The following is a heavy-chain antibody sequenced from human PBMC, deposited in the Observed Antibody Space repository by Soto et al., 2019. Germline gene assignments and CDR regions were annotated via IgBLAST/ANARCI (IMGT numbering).Heavy chain of an antibody. D-gene: IGHD5-12*01. Sequence: WASVKVSCKASGGTFSSYAISWVRQAPGQGLEWMGGIIPIFGTANYAQKFQGRVTITADESTSTAYMELSSLRSEDTAVYYCARDIEAYSGYDPDYYYYYGMDVWGQGTTVTVSS. CDR3: ARDIEAYSGYDPDYYYYYGMDV. CDR1: GGTFSSYA. V-gene: IGHV1-69*13. J-gene: IGHJ6*02. CDR2: IIPIFGTA.